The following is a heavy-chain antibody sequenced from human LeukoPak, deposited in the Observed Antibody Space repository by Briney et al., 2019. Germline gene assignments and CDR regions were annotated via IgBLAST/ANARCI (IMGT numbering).Heavy chain of an antibody. J-gene: IGHJ6*02. Sequence: PGGSLRLSCAASGFTFDDFAMHWVRQAPGKGLEWVSGISWNSGTIDYADSVKGRFTISRDNAKNSPYLQMNSLRAEDTAVYYCARDLGGYSYGYRYYGLDVWGQGTTVTVSS. CDR3: ARDLGGYSYGYRYYGLDV. V-gene: IGHV3-9*01. D-gene: IGHD5-18*01. CDR1: GFTFDDFA. CDR2: ISWNSGTI.